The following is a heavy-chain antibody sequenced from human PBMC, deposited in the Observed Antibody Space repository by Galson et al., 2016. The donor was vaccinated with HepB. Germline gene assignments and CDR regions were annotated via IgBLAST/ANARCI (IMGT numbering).Heavy chain of an antibody. CDR2: IYWDDDT. CDR1: GFSLSTSGVG. Sequence: PALVKPTQTLTLTCTFSGFSLSTSGVGVGWIRQPPGKALEWLALIYWDDDTRYSPSLKSRLTLTKDTSKNQVVLSVTNMDTVDTATYYCARSDRYFFDYWGQGTLVTVSS. J-gene: IGHJ4*02. D-gene: IGHD1-14*01. V-gene: IGHV2-5*02. CDR3: ARSDRYFFDY.